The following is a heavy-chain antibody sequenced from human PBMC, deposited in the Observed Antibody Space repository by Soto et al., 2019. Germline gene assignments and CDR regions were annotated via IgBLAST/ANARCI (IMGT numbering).Heavy chain of an antibody. Sequence: QVQLVQSGAEVKKPGSSVKVSCKASGGTFSGYAISWVRQAPGQGLEWMGGIIPIFGTANYAQKFQGRVTITADESTSTAYMELSSLRSEDTAVYYCARDRGYCSGGSCYSGYWYFDLWGRGTLVTVSS. D-gene: IGHD2-15*01. CDR2: IIPIFGTA. CDR1: GGTFSGYA. V-gene: IGHV1-69*01. CDR3: ARDRGYCSGGSCYSGYWYFDL. J-gene: IGHJ2*01.